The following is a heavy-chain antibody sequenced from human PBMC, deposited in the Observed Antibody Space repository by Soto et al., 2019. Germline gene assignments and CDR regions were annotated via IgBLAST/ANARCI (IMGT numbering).Heavy chain of an antibody. D-gene: IGHD6-13*01. V-gene: IGHV1-69*12. J-gene: IGHJ6*02. Sequence: QVQLVQSGAEVKKPGSSVKVSCKASGGTFSSYAISWVRQAPGQGLEWMGGIIPIFGTANYAQKFQGRVTSPADESTSTAYRELSSLRSEDTAVYYCARDTAAAGNYYGMDVWGQGTTVTVSS. CDR3: ARDTAAAGNYYGMDV. CDR2: IIPIFGTA. CDR1: GGTFSSYA.